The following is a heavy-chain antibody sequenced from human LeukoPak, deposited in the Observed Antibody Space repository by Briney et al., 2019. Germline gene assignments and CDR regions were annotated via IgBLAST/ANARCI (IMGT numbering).Heavy chain of an antibody. CDR1: GFTVSSNY. CDR3: ARDRPEGYCSGGSCSHDAFDI. D-gene: IGHD2-15*01. Sequence: GGSLRLSCAASGFTVSSNYMSWVRQAPGKGLEWVSVIYSGGSTYYADSVKGRFTISRDNSKNTLYLQMNSLRAEDTAVYYCARDRPEGYCSGGSCSHDAFDIWGQGTMVTVSS. J-gene: IGHJ3*02. V-gene: IGHV3-53*01. CDR2: IYSGGST.